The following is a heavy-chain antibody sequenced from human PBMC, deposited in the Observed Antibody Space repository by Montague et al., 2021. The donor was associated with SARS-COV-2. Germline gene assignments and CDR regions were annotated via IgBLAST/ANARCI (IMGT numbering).Heavy chain of an antibody. CDR3: ARLGVVPSPRTFAP. D-gene: IGHD3-10*01. CDR1: GASISSNNW. V-gene: IGHV4-4*02. J-gene: IGHJ5*02. Sequence: SETLSLTCEVSGASISSNNWWIWVRQSPGKGLEWIGETYHSGSTNYNPSLRSRVTISVDKSKNQFSLKVNSVSAADTAVYYCARLGVVPSPRTFAPWGQGTLVTVSS. CDR2: TYHSGST.